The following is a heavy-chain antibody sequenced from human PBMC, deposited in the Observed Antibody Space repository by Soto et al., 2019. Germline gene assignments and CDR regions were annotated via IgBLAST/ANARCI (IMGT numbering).Heavy chain of an antibody. D-gene: IGHD2-8*02. V-gene: IGHV3-23*01. J-gene: IGHJ4*02. Sequence: EVQLLDSGGGLVQPGGSLRLSCVASGFTSSSCAMRWVRQAPGKGLEWVSGISASGGSTYYADSVKGRFTISRDNSKNTLYLQMNSLTAEDTAVYYCANPGLGTGRYFFHDWGQGTLVTVSS. CDR2: ISASGGST. CDR1: GFTSSSCA. CDR3: ANPGLGTGRYFFHD.